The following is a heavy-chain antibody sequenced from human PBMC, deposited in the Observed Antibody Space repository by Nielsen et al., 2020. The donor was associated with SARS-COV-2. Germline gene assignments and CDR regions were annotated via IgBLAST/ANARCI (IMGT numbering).Heavy chain of an antibody. CDR1: GDSVSSNSAA. J-gene: IGHJ5*02. V-gene: IGHV6-1*01. D-gene: IGHD4-17*01. CDR2: TYYRSKWYN. Sequence: SQTLSLTCAISGDSVSSNSAAWNWIRQSPSRGLEWLRGTYYRSKWYNDYAVSVKSRITINPDTSKNQFSLQLNSVTPEDTAVYYCARGDDYGDYENWFDPWGQGTLVTVSS. CDR3: ARGDDYGDYENWFDP.